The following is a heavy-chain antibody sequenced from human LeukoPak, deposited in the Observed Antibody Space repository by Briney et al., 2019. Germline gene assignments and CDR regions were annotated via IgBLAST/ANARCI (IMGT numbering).Heavy chain of an antibody. V-gene: IGHV1-69*01. Sequence: SMKVSCKASGGTFSSYAISWVRQAPGQGLEWMGGIIPIFGTANYAQKFQGRVTITADESTSTAYMELSSLRSEDTAVYYCARDVLAGTTLWFDPWGQGTLVTVSS. D-gene: IGHD1-1*01. CDR2: IIPIFGTA. CDR3: ARDVLAGTTLWFDP. CDR1: GGTFSSYA. J-gene: IGHJ5*02.